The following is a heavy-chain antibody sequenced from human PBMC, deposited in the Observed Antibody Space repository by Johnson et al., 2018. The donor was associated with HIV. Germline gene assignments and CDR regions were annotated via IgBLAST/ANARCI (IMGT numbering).Heavy chain of an antibody. D-gene: IGHD3-22*01. V-gene: IGHV3-30-3*01. CDR3: ARGSSYYDDSSGSDAFDI. CDR2: ISYDGSNK. J-gene: IGHJ3*02. Sequence: HVQLVESGGGVVQPGRSLRLSCAASGFTFSSYAMHWVRQAPGKGLEWVAVISYDGSNKYYADSVKGRFTISRDNSKNTLYLQMNSLRAGDTAVYYCARGSSYYDDSSGSDAFDIWGQGTMVTVSS. CDR1: GFTFSSYA.